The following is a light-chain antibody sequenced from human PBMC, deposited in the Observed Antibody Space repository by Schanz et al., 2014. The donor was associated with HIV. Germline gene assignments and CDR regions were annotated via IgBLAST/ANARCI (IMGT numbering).Light chain of an antibody. V-gene: IGLV1-40*01. CDR3: SSHAGRRSFVV. CDR2: DDN. CDR1: ALNIGHNS. Sequence: QSVLTQPPSVSAAPGQRVTISCSGSALNIGHNSVSWYQQFPGTAPKLLIYDDNNRPSGVPDRFSASKSGASASLAITGLQAEDEADYYCSSHAGRRSFVVFGGGTKLTVL. J-gene: IGLJ2*01.